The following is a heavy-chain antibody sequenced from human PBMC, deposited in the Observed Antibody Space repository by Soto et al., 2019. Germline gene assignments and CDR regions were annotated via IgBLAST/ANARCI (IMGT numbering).Heavy chain of an antibody. J-gene: IGHJ3*02. V-gene: IGHV1-69*04. CDR3: ARDETYYDFWSGYYPAFDI. Sequence: SVKVSCKASGGTFSSYTISWVRQAPGQGLEWMGRIIPILGIANYAQKFQGRVTITADKTTSTAYMELSSLRSEDTAVYYCARDETYYDFWSGYYPAFDIWGQGTMVTVSS. D-gene: IGHD3-3*01. CDR2: IIPILGIA. CDR1: GGTFSSYT.